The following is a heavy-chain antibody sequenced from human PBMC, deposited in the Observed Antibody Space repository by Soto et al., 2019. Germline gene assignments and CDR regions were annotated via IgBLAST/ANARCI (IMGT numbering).Heavy chain of an antibody. J-gene: IGHJ4*02. CDR2: IKQDGSEK. D-gene: IGHD4-4*01. Sequence: GGSLRLSCAASGFTFSSYWMSWVRQAPGKGLEWVANIKQDGSEKYYVDSVKGRFTISRDNAKNSLYLQMNSLRAEDTAVYYCAREGVHDYSNPSKLRFYFDYWCQGTLVTVFS. CDR3: AREGVHDYSNPSKLRFYFDY. CDR1: GFTFSSYW. V-gene: IGHV3-7*03.